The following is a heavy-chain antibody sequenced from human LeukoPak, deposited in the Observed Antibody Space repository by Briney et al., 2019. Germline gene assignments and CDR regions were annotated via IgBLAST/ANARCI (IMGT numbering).Heavy chain of an antibody. CDR3: ARDNAPAGGGLDY. V-gene: IGHV3-53*01. CDR1: GFTVSSNH. Sequence: GGSLRLSCAASGFTVSSNHMTWLRQAPGKGLVWVSEIYTGGLTFYADSVTGRFTISRDNSKNTVYLQMNSLGVEDTARYYCARDNAPAGGGLDYWGKGTLVTVSS. D-gene: IGHD2-2*01. J-gene: IGHJ4*02. CDR2: IYTGGLT.